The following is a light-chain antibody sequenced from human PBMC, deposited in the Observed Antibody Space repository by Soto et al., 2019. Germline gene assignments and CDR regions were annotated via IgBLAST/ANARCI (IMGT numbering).Light chain of an antibody. V-gene: IGLV1-44*01. J-gene: IGLJ1*01. CDR2: SNN. CDR1: SSHIGSNT. CDR3: AAWDASLRGGV. Sequence: QSVLTQPPSASGTPGQRVTISCSGSSSHIGSNTVNWYQQLPGTAPKLLIYSNNQRPSGVPDRFSGSKSGTSASLAISGLQSEDEADYYCAAWDASLRGGVFGTGTKVTVL.